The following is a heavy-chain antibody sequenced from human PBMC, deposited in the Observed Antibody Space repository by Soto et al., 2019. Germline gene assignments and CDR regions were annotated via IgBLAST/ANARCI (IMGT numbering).Heavy chain of an antibody. D-gene: IGHD3-22*01. Sequence: SVKVSCKASGGTFSSYAISWVRQAPGQGLEWMGGIIPIFGTANYAQKFQGRVTITADESTSTAYMELSSLRSEDTAVYYCARRRDYYDSSGYYHYTSYYYGMDVWG. V-gene: IGHV1-69*13. CDR2: IIPIFGTA. J-gene: IGHJ6*02. CDR1: GGTFSSYA. CDR3: ARRRDYYDSSGYYHYTSYYYGMDV.